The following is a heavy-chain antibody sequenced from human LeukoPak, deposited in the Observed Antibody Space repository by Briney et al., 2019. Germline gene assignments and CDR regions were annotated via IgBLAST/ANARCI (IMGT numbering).Heavy chain of an antibody. CDR2: INHSGST. J-gene: IGHJ4*02. CDR3: ARGYSYGVLEGVFDY. V-gene: IGHV4-34*01. CDR1: GGSFSGYY. D-gene: IGHD5-18*01. Sequence: SETLSLTCAVYGGSFSGYYWSWIRQPPGKGLEWIGEINHSGSTNYNPSLKSRVTISVDTSKNQFSLKLSSVTAADTAVYYCARGYSYGVLEGVFDYWGQGTLVTVSS.